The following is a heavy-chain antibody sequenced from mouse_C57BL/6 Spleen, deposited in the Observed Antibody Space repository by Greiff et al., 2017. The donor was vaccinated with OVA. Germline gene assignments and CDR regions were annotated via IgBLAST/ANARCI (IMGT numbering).Heavy chain of an antibody. CDR3: ASSDYDGYYYAMDY. J-gene: IGHJ4*01. V-gene: IGHV1-22*01. Sequence: VQLQQSGPELVKPGASVKMSCKASGYTFTDYNMHWVKQSHGKSLEWIGYINPNNGGTSYNQKFKGKATLTVNKSSSTAYMELRSLTSEDSAVYYCASSDYDGYYYAMDYWGQGTSVTVSS. CDR2: INPNNGGT. D-gene: IGHD2-3*01. CDR1: GYTFTDYN.